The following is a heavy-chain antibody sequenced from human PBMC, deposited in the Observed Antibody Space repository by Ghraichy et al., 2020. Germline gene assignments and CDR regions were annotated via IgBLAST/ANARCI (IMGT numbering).Heavy chain of an antibody. D-gene: IGHD6-19*01. Sequence: SETLSLTCTVSGGSISSSSYYWGWIRQPPGKGLEWIGSIYYSGSTYYNPSLKSRVTISVDTSKNQFSLKLSSVTAADTAVYYCARHHHQGWLIESSYYFDYWGQGTLVTVSS. V-gene: IGHV4-39*01. CDR1: GGSISSSSYY. CDR3: ARHHHQGWLIESSYYFDY. CDR2: IYYSGST. J-gene: IGHJ4*02.